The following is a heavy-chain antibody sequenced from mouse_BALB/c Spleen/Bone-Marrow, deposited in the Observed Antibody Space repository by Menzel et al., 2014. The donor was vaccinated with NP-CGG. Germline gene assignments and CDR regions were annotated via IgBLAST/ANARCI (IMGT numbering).Heavy chain of an antibody. J-gene: IGHJ2*01. CDR1: GFDFSRYW. Sequence: EVKVEESGGGLVQPGGSLKLSCAASGFDFSRYWMSWVRQAPGKGLEWIGEINPDSRTINYSPSLKDKFIISRDNAKNTLYLRLNKVRSEDTALYYCARPDYYGYLNYWGQVTTLTVSS. V-gene: IGHV4-1*02. D-gene: IGHD1-1*01. CDR3: ARPDYYGYLNY. CDR2: INPDSRTI.